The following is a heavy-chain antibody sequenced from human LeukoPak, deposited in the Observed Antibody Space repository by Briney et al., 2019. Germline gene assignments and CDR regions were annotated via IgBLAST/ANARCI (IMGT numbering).Heavy chain of an antibody. CDR1: GGTFSSYA. CDR2: IIPIFGTA. D-gene: IGHD3-16*01. Sequence: ASVKVSCKASGGTFSSYAISWVRQAPGQGLEWMGGIIPIFGTANYAQKFQGRVTITADESTSTAYMELSSLRSEDTAVYYCASSGVDDYVWGSCLTAPFGHYWGQGTLVTVSS. V-gene: IGHV1-69*13. J-gene: IGHJ4*02. CDR3: ASSGVDDYVWGSCLTAPFGHY.